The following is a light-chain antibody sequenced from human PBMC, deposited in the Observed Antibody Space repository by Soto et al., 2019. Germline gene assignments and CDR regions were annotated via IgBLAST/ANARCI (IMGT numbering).Light chain of an antibody. CDR1: QSVSSN. Sequence: ETVMTQSPATLSVSPGERVTLSCRASQSVSSNLAWYQQKPGQAPRALIYGASTRAAGVPARFSGSGSGIEFILTISSLQSEDSAVYYCQQYINWPVTFGQGTKVDIK. J-gene: IGKJ1*01. CDR3: QQYINWPVT. CDR2: GAS. V-gene: IGKV3-15*01.